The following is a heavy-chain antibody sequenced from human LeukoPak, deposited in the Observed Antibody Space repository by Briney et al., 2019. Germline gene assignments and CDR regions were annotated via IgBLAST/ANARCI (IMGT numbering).Heavy chain of an antibody. J-gene: IGHJ1*01. CDR1: GFTFSSYA. D-gene: IGHD3-3*01. V-gene: IGHV3-23*01. CDR2: ISGSGGST. Sequence: AGGSLRLSCAASGFTFSSYAMSWVRQAPEKGLEWVSAISGSGGSTYYADSVKGRFTISRDNSKNTLYLQMNSLRAEDTAVYYCAKRGADDFWSGYYQRAHFQHWGQGTLVTVSS. CDR3: AKRGADDFWSGYYQRAHFQH.